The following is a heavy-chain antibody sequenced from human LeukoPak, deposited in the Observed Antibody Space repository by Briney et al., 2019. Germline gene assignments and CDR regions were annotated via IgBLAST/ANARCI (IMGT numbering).Heavy chain of an antibody. D-gene: IGHD5-24*01. CDR1: GFTFSSYS. J-gene: IGHJ4*02. CDR3: ARDLGRYGYTPLDY. V-gene: IGHV3-21*01. CDR2: ISSSSSYI. Sequence: GGSLRLSCAASGFTFSSYSMNWVRQAPGKGLEWVSSISSSSSYIYYADSVKGRFTISRDNAKNSLYLQMNSLRAEDTAVYCCARDLGRYGYTPLDYWGQGTLVTVSS.